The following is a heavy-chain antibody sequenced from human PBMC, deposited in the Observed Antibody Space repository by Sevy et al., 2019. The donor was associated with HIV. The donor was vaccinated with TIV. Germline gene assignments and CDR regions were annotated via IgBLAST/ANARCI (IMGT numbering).Heavy chain of an antibody. J-gene: IGHJ2*01. Sequence: SCPTLVNPAQTLTLTCSFSGFSLDTTSVGVGWSRQPPGKALEWLAVIDWNDDKYYSPSQKSRITITNDTSKNQVVRTMTIVDPVDTATSHCAHTLWWELPPTGTYWYFDLWGRGTLVTVSS. CDR1: GFSLDTTSVG. CDR2: IDWNDDK. D-gene: IGHD1-26*01. V-gene: IGHV2-5*01. CDR3: AHTLWWELPPTGTYWYFDL.